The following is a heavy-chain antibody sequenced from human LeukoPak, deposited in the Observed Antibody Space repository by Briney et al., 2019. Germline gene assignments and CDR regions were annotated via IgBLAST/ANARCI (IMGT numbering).Heavy chain of an antibody. CDR2: ADYSGCT. D-gene: IGHD6-19*01. V-gene: IGHV4-39*06. J-gene: IGHJ4*02. Sequence: SETLSLTCTVAGDSVSSVTDYWAWIRQPPGKGLECIASADYSGCTYYHPSLESRVAISADMSKKQVALTLTSVTGADTALYYCAGERGEEYSSGWYKTNYFDNWGQGIRVTVS. CDR1: GDSVSSVTDY. CDR3: AGERGEEYSSGWYKTNYFDN.